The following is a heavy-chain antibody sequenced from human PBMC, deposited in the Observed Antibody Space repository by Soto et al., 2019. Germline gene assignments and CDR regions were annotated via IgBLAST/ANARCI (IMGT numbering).Heavy chain of an antibody. CDR1: GFTFSSYD. CDR3: ARRLGTMVRGLINYYYGMDV. D-gene: IGHD3-10*01. J-gene: IGHJ6*02. V-gene: IGHV3-13*04. Sequence: GGSLGLSCAASGFTFSSYDMHWVRQATGKRLEWVSAIGTAGDTYYPGSVKGRFTISRENAKNSLYLQMNSLRAGDTAVYYCARRLGTMVRGLINYYYGMDVWGQGTTVTVSS. CDR2: IGTAGDT.